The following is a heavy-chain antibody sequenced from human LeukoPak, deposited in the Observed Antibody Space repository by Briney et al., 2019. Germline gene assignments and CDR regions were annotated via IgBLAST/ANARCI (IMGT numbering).Heavy chain of an antibody. CDR2: ISYSGST. CDR3: ARDFSTMVRGVIKNWFDP. V-gene: IGHV4-59*01. CDR1: GGSISSYY. D-gene: IGHD3-10*01. J-gene: IGHJ5*02. Sequence: PSETLSLTCTVSGGSISSYYWTWIRQPPGKGLEWIGYISYSGSTNYNPSLKSRVTISVDTSKNQFSLKLSSVTAADTAVYYCARDFSTMVRGVIKNWFDPWGQGTLVTVSS.